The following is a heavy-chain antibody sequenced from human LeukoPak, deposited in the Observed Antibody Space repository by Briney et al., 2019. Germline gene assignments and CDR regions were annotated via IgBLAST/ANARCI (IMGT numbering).Heavy chain of an antibody. V-gene: IGHV3-49*04. J-gene: IGHJ6*03. Sequence: GGSLRLSCTASGFTFGDYAMSWVRQAPGKGLEWVGFIRSKAYGGTTEYAASVKGRFTISRDDSKSIAYLQMNSLKTEDTAVYYCTRGGDDILTEIPMDVWGKGTTVTISS. CDR1: GFTFGDYA. D-gene: IGHD3-9*01. CDR2: IRSKAYGGTT. CDR3: TRGGDDILTEIPMDV.